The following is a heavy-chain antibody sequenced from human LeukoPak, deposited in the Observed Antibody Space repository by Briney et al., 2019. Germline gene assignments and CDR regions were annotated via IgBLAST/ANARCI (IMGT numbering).Heavy chain of an antibody. CDR2: MNPNSGNT. D-gene: IGHD3-3*01. CDR1: GYTFTSYD. V-gene: IGHV1-8*03. J-gene: IGHJ5*02. Sequence: GASVKVSCKASGYTFTSYDINWVRQATGQGLEWMGWMNPNSGNTGYAQKFQGRVTITRNTSISTAYTELSSLRSEDTAVYYCATSLTYYDFWSGYPRGNWFDPWGQGTLVTVSS. CDR3: ATSLTYYDFWSGYPRGNWFDP.